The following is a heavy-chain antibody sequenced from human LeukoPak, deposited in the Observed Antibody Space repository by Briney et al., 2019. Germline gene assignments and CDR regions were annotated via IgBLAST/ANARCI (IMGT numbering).Heavy chain of an antibody. CDR2: IKQYGSEK. J-gene: IGHJ4*02. Sequence: GGSLRLSCAACGFIFSRYWMSLVRPAPGEGLGLVANIKQYGSEKYHLDSLECRFTISRDNAKNSLYLQMNSLRAEDTAVYYCARAADTVTLPINYWGQGTLVTVSS. CDR3: ARAADTVTLPINY. CDR1: GFIFSRYW. V-gene: IGHV3-7*01. D-gene: IGHD4-11*01.